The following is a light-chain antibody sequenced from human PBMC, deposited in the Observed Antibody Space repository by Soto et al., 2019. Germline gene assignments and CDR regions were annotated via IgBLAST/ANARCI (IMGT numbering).Light chain of an antibody. J-gene: IGKJ4*01. CDR2: ATS. V-gene: IGKV1-16*01. CDR1: QGIGNL. CDR3: QQYKTYPPT. Sequence: DIQMTQFPSSLSGSVGDRVTISCRASQGIGNLLAWFQQKPGKGPKSLIYATSTLQSGVPSRFSGSGSGTDFTLTISSPQPEDFGIYYCQQYKTYPPTFGGGTKLEIK.